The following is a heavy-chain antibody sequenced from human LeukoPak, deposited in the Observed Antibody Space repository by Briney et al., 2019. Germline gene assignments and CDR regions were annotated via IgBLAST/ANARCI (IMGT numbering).Heavy chain of an antibody. CDR2: ISAYNGNT. V-gene: IGHV1-18*01. Sequence: GASVKVSCNASGYTFTSYGISWVRQAPGQGLEWMGWISAYNGNTNYAQKLQGRVTMTTDTSTSTAYMELRSLRSDDTAVYYCARDGPIAAAGTGFDYWGQGTLVTVSS. CDR1: GYTFTSYG. CDR3: ARDGPIAAAGTGFDY. D-gene: IGHD6-13*01. J-gene: IGHJ4*02.